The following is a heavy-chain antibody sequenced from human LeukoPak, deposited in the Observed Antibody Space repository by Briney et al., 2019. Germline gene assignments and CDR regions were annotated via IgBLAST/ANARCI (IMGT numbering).Heavy chain of an antibody. Sequence: SVTVSCKASVPTFTSYAINWVRQAPGQGLEWMGGFIPIFGSPTYAQTFQGRVTFTTDESTYTAFMELSNLRSDDTAVFYCAGFFYDSSGAAFDIWGQGTMVTVSS. J-gene: IGHJ3*02. CDR3: AGFFYDSSGAAFDI. CDR2: FIPIFGSP. D-gene: IGHD3-22*01. CDR1: VPTFTSYA. V-gene: IGHV1-69*05.